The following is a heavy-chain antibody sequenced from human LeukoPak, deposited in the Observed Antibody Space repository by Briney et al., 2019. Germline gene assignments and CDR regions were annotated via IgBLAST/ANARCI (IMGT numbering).Heavy chain of an antibody. J-gene: IGHJ4*02. V-gene: IGHV3-30*02. Sequence: GGSLRLSCAASGFTFNTYGMHWVRQAPGKGLEWVAFTRYDGSDKYYADSVKGRFTISRDNSKNTLYLQMNSLRAEDTAVYYCAKVGLGYCSSTSCYPFDYWGQGTLVTVSS. CDR3: AKVGLGYCSSTSCYPFDY. D-gene: IGHD2-2*01. CDR2: TRYDGSDK. CDR1: GFTFNTYG.